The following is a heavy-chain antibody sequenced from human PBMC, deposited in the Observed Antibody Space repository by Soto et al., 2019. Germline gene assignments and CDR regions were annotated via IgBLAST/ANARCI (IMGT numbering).Heavy chain of an antibody. CDR2: INAGNGNT. D-gene: IGHD2-15*01. J-gene: IGHJ5*02. V-gene: IGHV1-3*01. CDR1: GYTFTSYA. Sequence: ASGKISYKASGYTFTSYAMHWVRQAPGQRLEWMGWINAGNGNTKYSQKFQGRVTITRDTSASTAYMELSRLRSEDTAVYYCARDLSDFCFYWYGPWGQRPPVTV. CDR3: ARDLSDFCFYWYGP.